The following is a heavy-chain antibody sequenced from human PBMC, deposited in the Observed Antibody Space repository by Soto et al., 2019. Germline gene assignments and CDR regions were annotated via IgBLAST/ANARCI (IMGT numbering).Heavy chain of an antibody. CDR1: GGSFSGYY. CDR2: INHSGST. CDR3: ARGCFFPRVVVTAMRGHNWFDP. Sequence: QVQLQQWGAGLLKPSETLSLTCAVYGGSFSGYYWSWIRQPPGKGLEWIGEINHSGSTNYNPSLKSRVTISVDTSKNQFPLKSSSVNGADTAVYYLARGCFFPRVVVTAMRGHNWFDPWGQGTLVTVSS. D-gene: IGHD2-21*02. V-gene: IGHV4-34*01. J-gene: IGHJ5*02.